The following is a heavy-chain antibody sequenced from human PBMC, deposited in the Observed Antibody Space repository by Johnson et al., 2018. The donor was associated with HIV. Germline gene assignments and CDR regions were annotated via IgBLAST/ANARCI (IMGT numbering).Heavy chain of an antibody. J-gene: IGHJ3*02. V-gene: IGHV3-7*05. CDR1: GFTFSSYW. CDR2: IKQDGREK. D-gene: IGHD6-19*01. Sequence: VQLVESGGGLVQPGGSLRLSCAASGFTFSSYWMSWVRQAPGKGLEWVANIKQDGREKYYVDSVKGRFTISRDNSKNTLYLQMTSLRAEDTAVYYCAKVGAVAGTEDHDAFDIWGQGTMVTVYS. CDR3: AKVGAVAGTEDHDAFDI.